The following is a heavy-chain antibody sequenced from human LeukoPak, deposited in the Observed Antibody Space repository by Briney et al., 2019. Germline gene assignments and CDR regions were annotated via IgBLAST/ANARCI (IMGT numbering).Heavy chain of an antibody. CDR3: ARRARMTIVGAPPDV. CDR1: GGSISSSSYY. Sequence: PSETLSLTCTVSGGSISSSSYYWGWIRQPPGKGLEWIGSIYYSGSTYYNPSLKSRVTISVDTSKNQFSLKLSSVTAADTAVYYCARRARMTIVGAPPDVWGKGTTVTVSS. CDR2: IYYSGST. D-gene: IGHD1-26*01. J-gene: IGHJ6*04. V-gene: IGHV4-39*01.